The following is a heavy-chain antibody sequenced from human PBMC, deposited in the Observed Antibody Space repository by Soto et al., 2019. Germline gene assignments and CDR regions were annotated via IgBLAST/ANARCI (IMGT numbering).Heavy chain of an antibody. D-gene: IGHD3-3*01. CDR3: ARDGARITVFGVVYYFDY. V-gene: IGHV1-3*01. Sequence: QVQLVQSGAEVKKPGASVKVSCNASGYTFSSHAMHWVRQAPGQRLEWMGWINAGNGNTKYSQNFQGRVAITRDTSASTAYMELRSLRSEDTAVYYCARDGARITVFGVVYYFDYWGQGTLVTVSS. CDR2: INAGNGNT. CDR1: GYTFSSHA. J-gene: IGHJ4*02.